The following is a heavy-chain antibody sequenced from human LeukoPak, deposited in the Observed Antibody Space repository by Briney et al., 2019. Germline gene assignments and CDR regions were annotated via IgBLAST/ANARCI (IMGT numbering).Heavy chain of an antibody. D-gene: IGHD2-2*01. CDR1: GGSFSGYY. V-gene: IGHV4-34*01. Sequence: SETLSLTCAVYGGSFSGYYWSWIRQPPVKGLEWIGEINHSGSTNYNPSLKSRVTISVDTSKNQFSLKLSSVTAADTAVYYCARGRNRVVVVPAASRQNWFDPWGQGTLVTVSS. CDR2: INHSGST. CDR3: ARGRNRVVVVPAASRQNWFDP. J-gene: IGHJ5*02.